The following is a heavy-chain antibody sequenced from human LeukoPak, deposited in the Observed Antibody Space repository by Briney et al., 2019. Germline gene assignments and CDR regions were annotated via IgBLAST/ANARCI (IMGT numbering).Heavy chain of an antibody. J-gene: IGHJ3*02. CDR2: VKSDGSEI. CDR1: GFSFSSYW. Sequence: GGSLRLSCAASGFSFSSYWMHWVRQVPGKGLVWVARVKSDGSEINYADSVKGRFTISRDNAKNSLYLQMNSLRAEDTALYYCARDFLPTGSNCGGDCYSYDAFDIWGQRTMVTVSS. CDR3: ARDFLPTGSNCGGDCYSYDAFDI. D-gene: IGHD2-21*01. V-gene: IGHV3-74*01.